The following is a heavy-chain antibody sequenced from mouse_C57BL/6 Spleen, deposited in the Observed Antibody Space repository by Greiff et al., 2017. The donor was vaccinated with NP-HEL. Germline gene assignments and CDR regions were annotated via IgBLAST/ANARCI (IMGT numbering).Heavy chain of an antibody. V-gene: IGHV2-5*01. Sequence: VQLQQSGPGLVQPSQSLYITCTVSGFALTSSGVHWVRQSPGKGLEWLGVIWRGGGTDYYAAFISRLSITKDKSNSQVFFKMNSLPADDTAIYYCAKKGTVVAMDYWGKGTSVTVSS. J-gene: IGHJ4*01. CDR3: AKKGTVVAMDY. CDR2: IWRGGGT. CDR1: GFALTSSG. D-gene: IGHD1-1*01.